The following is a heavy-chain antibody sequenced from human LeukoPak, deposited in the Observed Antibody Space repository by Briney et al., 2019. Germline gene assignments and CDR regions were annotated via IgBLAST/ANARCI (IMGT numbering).Heavy chain of an antibody. CDR1: GLTFRTYA. CDR3: ARDLPVGDYFDY. Sequence: GSLRLSCAAPGLTFRTYAMSWVRQPPGKGLGWVSTISGNGGATYYADSVKGRFTLSRDNSENTLYLQMNSLRADDTAVYYCARDLPVGDYFDYWGQGTLVTVSS. CDR2: ISGNGGAT. V-gene: IGHV3-23*01. D-gene: IGHD2-8*02. J-gene: IGHJ4*02.